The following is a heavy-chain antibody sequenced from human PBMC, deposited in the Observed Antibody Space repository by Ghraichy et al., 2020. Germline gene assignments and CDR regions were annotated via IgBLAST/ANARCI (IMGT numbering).Heavy chain of an antibody. CDR2: IYSAGYA. Sequence: GGSLRLSCAASGFTVSSNYMSWVRQAPGKGLEWVSVIYSAGYAYYADSVKGRFTLSRDNSKNTLYLQMNSLRAEDTAVYYCARGPLGYFDLWGLGTLVTVSS. CDR1: GFTVSSNY. V-gene: IGHV3-53*01. J-gene: IGHJ2*01. CDR3: ARGPLGYFDL.